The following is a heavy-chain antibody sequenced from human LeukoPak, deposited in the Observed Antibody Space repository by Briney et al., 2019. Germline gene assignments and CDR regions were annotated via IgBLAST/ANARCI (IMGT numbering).Heavy chain of an antibody. D-gene: IGHD2-21*02. V-gene: IGHV4-59*08. J-gene: IGHJ4*02. CDR3: ATLRGASTAVFDS. CDR2: IHYSGAT. CDR1: GGSISYDY. Sequence: SETLSLTCTVSGGSISYDYWRWIRQSPGKRLEWIGYIHYSGATNYSPSLKSRVTISVDTSKNQFSLKLSSVTAADTALYYCATLRGASTAVFDSWGQGALVAVSS.